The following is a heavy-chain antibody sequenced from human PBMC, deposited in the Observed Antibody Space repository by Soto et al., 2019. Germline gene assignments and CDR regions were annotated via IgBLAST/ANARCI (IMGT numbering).Heavy chain of an antibody. Sequence: SVKVSCKASGVTFNKYGIDWVRQAPGQGLEWMGGIIPLFGTANYAQKFQGRVTISADEVTSTVYMELRSLRSEDTGVYYCARQFDYDTSGYYYAYWGQGALVTVSS. CDR1: GVTFNKYG. V-gene: IGHV1-69*13. J-gene: IGHJ4*02. D-gene: IGHD3-22*01. CDR2: IIPLFGTA. CDR3: ARQFDYDTSGYYYAY.